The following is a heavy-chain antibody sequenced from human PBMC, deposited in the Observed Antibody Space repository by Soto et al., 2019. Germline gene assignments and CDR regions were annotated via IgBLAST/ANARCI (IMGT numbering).Heavy chain of an antibody. CDR1: GGSIRSYY. J-gene: IGHJ5*02. CDR3: ARDIAVAGTDWFDP. Sequence: SETLSLTCTVSGGSIRSYYWSWIRQSPGKGLEWIGYIYYNGNTNYNPSLKSRVTISVDTSKNQFSLKLSSVTAADTAVYYCARDIAVAGTDWFDPWGQGTLVTVSS. V-gene: IGHV4-59*01. CDR2: IYYNGNT. D-gene: IGHD6-19*01.